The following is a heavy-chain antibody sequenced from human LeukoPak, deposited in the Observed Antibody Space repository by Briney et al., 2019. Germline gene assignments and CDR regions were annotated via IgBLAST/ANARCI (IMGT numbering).Heavy chain of an antibody. D-gene: IGHD1-26*01. V-gene: IGHV3-66*01. J-gene: IGHJ5*02. CDR3: ARDRGGSYYRWFDP. Sequence: GGSLRLSCAASGFTVSSNYMSWVRQAPGKGLEWVSVIYSGGSTYYADSVKGRFTISRDNSKNTLYLQMNSLRAEDTAVYYCARDRGGSYYRWFDPWGQGTLVTVSS. CDR2: IYSGGST. CDR1: GFTVSSNY.